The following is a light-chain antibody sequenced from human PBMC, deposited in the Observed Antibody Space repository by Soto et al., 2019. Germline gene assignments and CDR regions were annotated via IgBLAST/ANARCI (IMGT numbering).Light chain of an antibody. CDR1: QGIESS. J-gene: IGKJ4*01. CDR2: AAS. CDR3: QQTYSATLT. V-gene: IGKV1-39*01. Sequence: ASQGIESSFDWYQKKQGKAPKXXIYAASSLQSGVPSRLRGSGSGTDLTITITSMKHEDFETYYCQQTYSATLTFGGGTKVDIK.